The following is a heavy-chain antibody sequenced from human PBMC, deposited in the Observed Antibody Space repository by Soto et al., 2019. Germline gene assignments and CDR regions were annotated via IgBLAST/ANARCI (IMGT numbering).Heavy chain of an antibody. D-gene: IGHD2-15*01. CDR2: INPNSGDT. CDR1: GYTFTDYY. CDR3: ASLGLHCSGGSCHDWFDP. V-gene: IGHV1-2*06. J-gene: IGHJ5*02. Sequence: ASVKVSCKASGYTFTDYYIHWVRQAPGQGLEWMGRINPNSGDTTFAPKFQGRVTMTRDTSISTTYMELSRLRSDDTAVYYCASLGLHCSGGSCHDWFDPWGQGTLVTVSS.